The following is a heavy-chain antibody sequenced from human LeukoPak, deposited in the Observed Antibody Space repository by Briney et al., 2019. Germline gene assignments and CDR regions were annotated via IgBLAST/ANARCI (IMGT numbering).Heavy chain of an antibody. Sequence: GGSLRLSCAASGFPFSEYSMNWVRQAPGKGLEWISYIGISSGNTKYADSVKGRFTVSADNARNSLYLQMNSLRVEDTAVYYCARDHNYAFDNWGQGTLVTVSS. CDR2: IGISSGNT. D-gene: IGHD1-1*01. V-gene: IGHV3-11*06. J-gene: IGHJ4*02. CDR3: ARDHNYAFDN. CDR1: GFPFSEYS.